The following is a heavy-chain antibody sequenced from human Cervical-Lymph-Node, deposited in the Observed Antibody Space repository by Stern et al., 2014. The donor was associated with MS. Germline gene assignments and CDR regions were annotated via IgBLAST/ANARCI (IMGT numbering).Heavy chain of an antibody. D-gene: IGHD5-18*01. Sequence: QVTLRESGPTLVKPTQTLTLTCTFSGFSLSTSGVGVGWIRQPPGKALEWLALIYWDDDKRYSPSLKSRLPITKDTSKTQVVLTMTNMDPVDTATYYCAHGLEIRLWAAYWGQGTLVTVSS. V-gene: IGHV2-5*02. CDR1: GFSLSTSGVG. CDR3: AHGLEIRLWAAY. CDR2: IYWDDDK. J-gene: IGHJ4*02.